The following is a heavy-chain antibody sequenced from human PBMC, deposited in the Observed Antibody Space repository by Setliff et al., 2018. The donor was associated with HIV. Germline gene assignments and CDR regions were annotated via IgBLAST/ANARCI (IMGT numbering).Heavy chain of an antibody. D-gene: IGHD3-22*01. J-gene: IGHJ4*02. CDR3: ARGTYYYDSSGYLAAGHFDY. Sequence: ASVKVSCKASGYTFTSYGISWVRQAPGQGLEWMGWISAYNGNTNYAQKLQGRVTMTTDTSTSTAYMELRSLRSDDTAVYYCARGTYYYDSSGYLAAGHFDYWGQGTLVTV. V-gene: IGHV1-18*01. CDR2: ISAYNGNT. CDR1: GYTFTSYG.